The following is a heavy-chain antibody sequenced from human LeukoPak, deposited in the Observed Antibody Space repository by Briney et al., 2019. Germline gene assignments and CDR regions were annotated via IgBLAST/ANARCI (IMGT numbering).Heavy chain of an antibody. V-gene: IGHV3-7*03. CDR3: AKAGGRSDSSGWYSY. CDR2: IKHDGSGI. Sequence: GGCLRLSCAASGFPFSNYWMSWVRQAPGKGLEWVANIKHDGSGIYYADSVKGRFTISRDNAKNSLYLQMNSLRAEDTALYYCAKAGGRSDSSGWYSYWGQGTLVTVSS. CDR1: GFPFSNYW. D-gene: IGHD6-19*01. J-gene: IGHJ4*02.